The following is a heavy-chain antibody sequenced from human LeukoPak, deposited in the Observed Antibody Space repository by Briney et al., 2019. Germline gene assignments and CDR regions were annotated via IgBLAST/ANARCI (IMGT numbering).Heavy chain of an antibody. CDR1: GGTFSTYA. D-gene: IGHD6-13*01. V-gene: IGHV1-69*05. J-gene: IGHJ3*01. CDR2: IIPIFGTG. CDR3: AREEGAPIAAANV. Sequence: SVKVSCKASGGTFSTYAINWVRQAPGHGLEWMGGIIPIFGTGNYAQKFQGRVTMTTDTSTSTAYMELRSLRSDDTAVYYCAREEGAPIAAANVWGLGTMVTVSS.